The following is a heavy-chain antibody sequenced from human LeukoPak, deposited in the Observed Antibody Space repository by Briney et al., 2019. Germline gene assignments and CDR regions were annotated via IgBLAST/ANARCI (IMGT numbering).Heavy chain of an antibody. J-gene: IGHJ4*02. V-gene: IGHV4-38-2*01. CDR1: GYSISSGYY. CDR2: MYHSGST. CDR3: ARRLDSYSFDY. Sequence: SETLSLTCAVSGYSISSGYYWGWIRQPPGKGLEWIGSMYHSGSTYYNPSLKSRVTISVDPSKNQFSLKLSSVTAADTAVYYCARRLDSYSFDYWGQGTLVTVSS. D-gene: IGHD2-21*02.